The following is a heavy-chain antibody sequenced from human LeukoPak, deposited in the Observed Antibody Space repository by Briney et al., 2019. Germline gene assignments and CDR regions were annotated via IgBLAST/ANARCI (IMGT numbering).Heavy chain of an antibody. Sequence: SETLSLTCAVYGGSFSGYYWSWIRQPPGKGPEWIGEINHSGSTKYNPPLKSRVTISVDTSKNQFSLKLSSVTAADAAVYYCARGLAVAGTILDYWGQGTLVTVSS. CDR2: INHSGST. CDR3: ARGLAVAGTILDY. D-gene: IGHD6-19*01. V-gene: IGHV4-34*01. CDR1: GGSFSGYY. J-gene: IGHJ4*02.